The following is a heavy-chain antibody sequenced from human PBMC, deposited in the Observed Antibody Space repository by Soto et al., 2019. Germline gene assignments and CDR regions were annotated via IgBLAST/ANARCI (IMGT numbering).Heavy chain of an antibody. J-gene: IGHJ4*02. CDR3: ARDYVSGSSDS. CDR2: IKTDGSTT. CDR1: GFTFSSHW. V-gene: IGHV3-74*01. D-gene: IGHD3-16*01. Sequence: GGSLRFSCAASGFTFSSHWMHWVRQAPGKGLMWVSHIKTDGSTTNYADSVKGRFIISRDNTKNTLYLQMNSLRAEDTAVYYCARDYVSGSSDSWGPGTLVTVS.